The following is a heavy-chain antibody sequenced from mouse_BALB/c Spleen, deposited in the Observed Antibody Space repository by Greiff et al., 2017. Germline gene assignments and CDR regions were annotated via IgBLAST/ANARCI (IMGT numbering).Heavy chain of an antibody. Sequence: EVQLQQSGPELVKPGASVKISCKASGYSFTGYYMHWVKQSHVKSLEWIGRINPYNGATSYNQNFKDKASLTVDKSSSTAYMELHSLTSEDSAVYYCARGGYGYDAMDYWGQGTTLTVSS. CDR2: INPYNGAT. CDR3: ARGGYGYDAMDY. V-gene: IGHV1-26*01. J-gene: IGHJ2*01. D-gene: IGHD1-2*01. CDR1: GYSFTGYY.